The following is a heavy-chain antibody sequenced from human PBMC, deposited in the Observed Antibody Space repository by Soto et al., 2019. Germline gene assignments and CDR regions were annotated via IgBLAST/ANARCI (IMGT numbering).Heavy chain of an antibody. V-gene: IGHV4-30-4*01. J-gene: IGHJ6*02. Sequence: TWSITRTVSGASNSSDGYYYTWIPPPPGKGLEWIGNTQYSGSTYYNPALNRRTTIALDTSRNKFSLRLSSVTAADTAMYYCVRGVAARPARFCLDLGGPGTTVT. CDR1: GASNSSDGYY. CDR3: VRGVAARPARFCLDL. D-gene: IGHD6-6*01. CDR2: TQYSGST.